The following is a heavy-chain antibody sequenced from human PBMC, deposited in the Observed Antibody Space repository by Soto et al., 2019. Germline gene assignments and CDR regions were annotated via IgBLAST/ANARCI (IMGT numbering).Heavy chain of an antibody. D-gene: IGHD5-12*01. CDR3: ARDFTSLYIDGYNDY. J-gene: IGHJ4*02. CDR2: ISYDGSNK. V-gene: IGHV3-30-3*01. Sequence: GGSLRLSCAASGFTFSSYAMHWVRQAPGKGLEWVAVISYDGSNKYYADSVKGRFTISRDNSKNTLYLQMNSLGAEDTAVYYCARDFTSLYIDGYNDYWGQGTLVTVSS. CDR1: GFTFSSYA.